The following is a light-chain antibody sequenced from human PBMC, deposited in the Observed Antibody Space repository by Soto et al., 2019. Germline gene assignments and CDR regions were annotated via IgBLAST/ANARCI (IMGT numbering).Light chain of an antibody. V-gene: IGKV1-6*01. CDR3: LQDYNYL. Sequence: AIQMTQSPSSLSASVGDRVTITCRASQGIRNDLGWYQQKPGKAPKLLIYAASSLQSGVPSGFSGSGSGTDFTLTISSLQPEDFATYYCLQDYNYLFSQGTKVDIK. CDR2: AAS. CDR1: QGIRND. J-gene: IGKJ1*01.